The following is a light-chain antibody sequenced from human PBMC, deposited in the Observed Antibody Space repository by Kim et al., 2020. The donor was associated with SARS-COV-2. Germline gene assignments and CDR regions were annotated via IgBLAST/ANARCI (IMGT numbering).Light chain of an antibody. CDR2: WAS. J-gene: IGKJ4*01. Sequence: DIVMTQSPDSLAVSLGERATINCKSSQSLLYSSINKNYLAWYQQKPGQPPKLLIYWASSRESGVPERFSGSGSGTDFTLTIRSLQAEDVAVYYCQQYYTSSPLTFGGGTRVEI. V-gene: IGKV4-1*01. CDR3: QQYYTSSPLT. CDR1: QSLLYSSINKNY.